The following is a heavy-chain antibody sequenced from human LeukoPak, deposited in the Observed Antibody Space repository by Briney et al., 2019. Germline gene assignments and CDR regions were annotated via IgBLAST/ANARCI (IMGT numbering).Heavy chain of an antibody. D-gene: IGHD6-13*01. CDR2: LQEDGSVK. J-gene: IGHJ4*02. Sequence: GGPRKLSVPASESSFSGLGRSWFGRAQGKGLEWGANLQEDGSVKKYLDSVKGRFTISRDNAEKSLFLQMNSLRAEDTAVYYCAKDVGPAAGPPPSDYWGQGTLVTVSS. CDR3: AKDVGPAAGPPPSDY. CDR1: ESSFSGLG. V-gene: IGHV3-7*03.